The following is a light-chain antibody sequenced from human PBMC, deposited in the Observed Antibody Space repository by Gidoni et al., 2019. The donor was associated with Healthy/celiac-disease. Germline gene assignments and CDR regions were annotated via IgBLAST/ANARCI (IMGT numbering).Light chain of an antibody. CDR2: AAA. CDR1: PSISSY. V-gene: IGKV1-39*01. J-gene: IGKJ1*01. CDR3: QQSYSTTWT. Sequence: IQMTQSPSSLSASVGDRVTITCRASPSISSYLNWYQQKQGKAPKLLIYAAASLQSGGPSRFSGSGSGTDFTRTISSMQPEDFATYYCQQSYSTTWTFXQXTKVEIK.